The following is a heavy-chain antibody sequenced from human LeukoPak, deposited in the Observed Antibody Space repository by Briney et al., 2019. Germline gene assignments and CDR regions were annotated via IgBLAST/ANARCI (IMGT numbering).Heavy chain of an antibody. CDR3: ARDRDIAVAGLDY. V-gene: IGHV1-2*02. Sequence: ASVKVSCKASGGTFSSYAISWVRQAPGQGLEWMGRINPNSGGTNYAQKFQGRVTMTRDTSISTAYMELSRLRSDDTAVYYCARDRDIAVAGLDYWGQGTLVTVSS. D-gene: IGHD6-19*01. CDR1: GGTFSSYA. CDR2: INPNSGGT. J-gene: IGHJ4*02.